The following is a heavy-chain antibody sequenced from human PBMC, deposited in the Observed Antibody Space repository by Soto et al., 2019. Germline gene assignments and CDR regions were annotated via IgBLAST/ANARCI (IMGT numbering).Heavy chain of an antibody. Sequence: NPSETLSLTCNVSGGSIYTYYWNWIRQSPGKGLEWIGYISDGGSTNYNPSLKSRVTISVDTSKNQFSLKLSSVTAADTAVYYCAKRTTSLQYNWFDPWGQGTLVTVS. V-gene: IGHV4-59*01. CDR2: ISDGGST. CDR3: AKRTTSLQYNWFDP. D-gene: IGHD1-1*01. CDR1: GGSIYTYY. J-gene: IGHJ5*02.